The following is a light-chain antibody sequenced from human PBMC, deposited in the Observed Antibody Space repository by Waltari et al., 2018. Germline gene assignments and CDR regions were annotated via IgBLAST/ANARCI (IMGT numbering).Light chain of an antibody. J-gene: IGLJ1*01. CDR2: DVS. V-gene: IGLV2-14*04. CDR3: SSYTSSSTKV. Sequence: ISCTGTSSDVGGYNYVSWYQQHPGKAPKLMIYDVSKRPSGVSNRFSGSKSGNTASLTISGLQAEDEADYYCSSYTSSSTKVFGTGTKVTVL. CDR1: SSDVGGYNY.